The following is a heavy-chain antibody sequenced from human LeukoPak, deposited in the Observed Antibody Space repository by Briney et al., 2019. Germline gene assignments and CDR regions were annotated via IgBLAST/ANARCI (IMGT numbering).Heavy chain of an antibody. J-gene: IGHJ4*02. CDR3: ARTYGGNSSPLRY. Sequence: ASVKLSCKASGYTFTTVYMHSVRQSPRQGLKWRGISNPGGGRTTYAQKFEGRVNMKRDTSTSTVYMELSRLRSEDTAVYYCARTYGGNSSPLRYWGQGTLVTVSS. D-gene: IGHD4-23*01. CDR2: SNPGGGRT. CDR1: GYTFTTVY. V-gene: IGHV1-46*01.